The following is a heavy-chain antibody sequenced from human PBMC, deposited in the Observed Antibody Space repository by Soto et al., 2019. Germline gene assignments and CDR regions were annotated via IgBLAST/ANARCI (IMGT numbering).Heavy chain of an antibody. CDR1: GFTFSSYG. D-gene: IGHD4-4*01. J-gene: IGHJ4*02. CDR2: IWYDGSNK. CDR3: ARFNGGNSVGSFDY. Sequence: GGSLRLSCAASGFTFSSYGMHWVRQAPGKGLEWVAVIWYDGSNKYYVDSVKGRFTISRDNSKNTLYLQINSLRAEDTAVYYCARFNGGNSVGSFDYWGQGTLVTVS. V-gene: IGHV3-33*01.